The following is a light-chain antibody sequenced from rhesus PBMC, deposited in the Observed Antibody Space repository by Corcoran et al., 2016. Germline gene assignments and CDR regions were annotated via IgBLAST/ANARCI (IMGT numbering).Light chain of an antibody. CDR3: QHNYGTPWT. V-gene: IGKV1-74*01. Sequence: DIQMTQSPSSLSASVGDRVTITCRASENVNNYLTWYQQKPGKAPKLLNYKASTLQSGVPSRFSGSGSGTDYTFTISSLQSEDVATYYCQHNYGTPWTFGQGTKVEI. CDR1: ENVNNY. CDR2: KAS. J-gene: IGKJ1*01.